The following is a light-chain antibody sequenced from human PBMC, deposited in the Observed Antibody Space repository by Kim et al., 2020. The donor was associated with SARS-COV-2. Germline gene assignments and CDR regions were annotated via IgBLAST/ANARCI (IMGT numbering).Light chain of an antibody. V-gene: IGLV1-44*01. CDR2: SND. CDR3: SAWDDSLNGWV. CDR1: TSNIGSNP. J-gene: IGLJ3*02. Sequence: QSVLTQPPSTSGTPGQRVTISCSGSTSNIGSNPVSWYQQLPGTAPQLLIYSNDRRPAGVPDRFSGSESGTSASLAISGLQSEDEADYYCSAWDDSLNGWVFGGGTQLTVL.